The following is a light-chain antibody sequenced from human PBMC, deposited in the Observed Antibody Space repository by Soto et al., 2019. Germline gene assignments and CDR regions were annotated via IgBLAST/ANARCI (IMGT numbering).Light chain of an antibody. Sequence: ETVMTQSPATLSVSPGERATLSCRASQTISSNLAWYQQKPGQAPRLLMFRTSTRATGIPARFSGSGSGTEFNITISSLQSEDSAVYYCQQYNNWPRATFGGGT. V-gene: IGKV3-15*01. CDR3: QQYNNWPRAT. J-gene: IGKJ4*01. CDR1: QTISSN. CDR2: RTS.